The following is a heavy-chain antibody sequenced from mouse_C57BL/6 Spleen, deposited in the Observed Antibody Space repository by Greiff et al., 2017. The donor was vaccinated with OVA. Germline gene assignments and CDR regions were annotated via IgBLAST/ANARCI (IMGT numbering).Heavy chain of an antibody. CDR3: ARWGWLLRAMDY. J-gene: IGHJ4*01. D-gene: IGHD2-3*01. CDR1: GYTFTSYW. Sequence: QVQLKQSGAELVKPGASVKMSCKASGYTFTSYWITWVKQRPGQGLEWIGDIYPGSGSTNYNEKFKSKATLTVDTSSSTAYMQLSSLTSEDSAVYYCARWGWLLRAMDYWGQGTSVTVSS. CDR2: IYPGSGST. V-gene: IGHV1-55*01.